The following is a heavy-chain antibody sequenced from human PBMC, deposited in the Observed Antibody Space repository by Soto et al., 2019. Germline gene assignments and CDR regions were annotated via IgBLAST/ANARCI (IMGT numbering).Heavy chain of an antibody. Sequence: GGSLRLSCAASGFTFSYYGMHWVRQAPGKGLECVAVISDTGSSHYYAASVEGRFTISRENSKNTLSLHMDRLRVEDTAVYYCAKDRGGDCPDNSCYFGADYWGQGTPVTVSS. J-gene: IGHJ4*02. V-gene: IGHV3-30*18. D-gene: IGHD2-2*01. CDR3: AKDRGGDCPDNSCYFGADY. CDR2: ISDTGSSH. CDR1: GFTFSYYG.